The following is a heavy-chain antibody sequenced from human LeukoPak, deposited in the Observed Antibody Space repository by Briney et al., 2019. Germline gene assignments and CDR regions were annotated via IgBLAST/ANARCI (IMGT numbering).Heavy chain of an antibody. CDR2: IYYSRST. V-gene: IGHV4-31*03. CDR1: GGSISSGVYF. J-gene: IGHJ5*02. Sequence: SQTLSLTRTVSGGSISSGVYFWSWIRQHPGRGLEWIGYIYYSRSTYYTPSLKSRVTISVDTSKNQFSLKLSSVTAADTAVYYCARGGNWNDDWGQGTLVTVSS. CDR3: ARGGNWNDD.